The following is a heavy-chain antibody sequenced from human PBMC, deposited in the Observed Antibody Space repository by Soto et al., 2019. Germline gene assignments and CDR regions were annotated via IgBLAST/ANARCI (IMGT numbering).Heavy chain of an antibody. CDR2: NYYSGNG. CDR1: GGSISTYY. J-gene: IGHJ4*02. Sequence: QVQLQESGPGLVKHSETLSLICTVSGGSISTYYWSWIRQPPGKGLEWIGYNYYSGNGNYNPSLKRRVTISVDTSKNQFSLKLSSVTAADTALYYCARHGGSYSFDYWGQGTLVTVSS. D-gene: IGHD1-26*01. V-gene: IGHV4-59*01. CDR3: ARHGGSYSFDY.